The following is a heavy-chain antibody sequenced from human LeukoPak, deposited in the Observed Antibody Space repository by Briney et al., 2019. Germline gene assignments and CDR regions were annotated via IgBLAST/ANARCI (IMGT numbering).Heavy chain of an antibody. D-gene: IGHD2-2*01. CDR1: GGSISSYY. CDR2: IYYSGTT. CDR3: AKAPFDFRSVVVPAGGGMDV. J-gene: IGHJ6*02. V-gene: IGHV4-59*01. Sequence: SETLSLTCTVSGGSISSYYWSWIRLPPGKGLECIGYIYYSGTTNYNPSLKSQVTISVDTSKNQFSLKLRSVTAADTAVYYCAKAPFDFRSVVVPAGGGMDVWGQGTTVTVSS.